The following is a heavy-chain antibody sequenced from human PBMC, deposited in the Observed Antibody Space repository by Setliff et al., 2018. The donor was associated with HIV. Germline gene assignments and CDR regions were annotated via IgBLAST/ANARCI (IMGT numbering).Heavy chain of an antibody. Sequence: SETLSLTCAVYGGSFSGYYWSWIRQPPGKGLEWIGEINHSGSTNYNPSLKSRVTISVDTSKNQFSLKLSSVTAADTAVYFCARVRGWYGEYYFDYWGQGTLVTVSS. J-gene: IGHJ4*02. CDR2: INHSGST. D-gene: IGHD6-19*01. CDR3: ARVRGWYGEYYFDY. CDR1: GGSFSGYY. V-gene: IGHV4-34*01.